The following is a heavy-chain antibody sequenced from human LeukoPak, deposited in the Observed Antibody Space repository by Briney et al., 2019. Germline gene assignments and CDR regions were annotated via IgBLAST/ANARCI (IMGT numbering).Heavy chain of an antibody. CDR1: GGSISSYY. CDR3: ARGGDGYNYQFDY. Sequence: SETLSLTCTVSGGSISSYYWSWIRQPPGKGLEWIGYIYYSGSTNYSPSLKSRVTISVDTSKNQFSLKLSSVTAADTAVYYCARGGDGYNYQFDYWGQGTLVTVSS. D-gene: IGHD5-24*01. V-gene: IGHV4-59*01. CDR2: IYYSGST. J-gene: IGHJ4*02.